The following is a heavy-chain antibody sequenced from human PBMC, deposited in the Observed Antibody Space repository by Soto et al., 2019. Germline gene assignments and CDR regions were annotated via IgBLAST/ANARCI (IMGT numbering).Heavy chain of an antibody. J-gene: IGHJ3*02. D-gene: IGHD3-16*01. V-gene: IGHV3-7*01. Sequence: QLVESGGGLVQPGGSLRLSCAASGFTFSSHWMTWVRQAPGKGLEWVANIRQDGREEHYLDSVKGRFTLSRDNAQNSLYLQMNGLRVEDTAVYYCAKSEGDSFDIRGQGTLVTVSS. CDR1: GFTFSSHW. CDR2: IRQDGREE. CDR3: AKSEGDSFDI.